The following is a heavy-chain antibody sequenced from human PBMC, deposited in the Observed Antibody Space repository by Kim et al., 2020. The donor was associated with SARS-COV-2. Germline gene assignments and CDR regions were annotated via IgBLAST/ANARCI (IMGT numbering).Heavy chain of an antibody. CDR1: GFTFSSYW. J-gene: IGHJ2*01. CDR3: ARIHHVTGDRHWYFDL. CDR2: IKEDGGEK. V-gene: IGHV3-7*03. D-gene: IGHD7-27*01. Sequence: GGSLRLSCAASGFTFSSYWMTWVRQAPGKGLEWVANIKEDGGEKHSVDSVKDRFTISRDNAKNSLYLQMNSLRAEDTAIYYSARIHHVTGDRHWYFDLWGRGTLVTVSS.